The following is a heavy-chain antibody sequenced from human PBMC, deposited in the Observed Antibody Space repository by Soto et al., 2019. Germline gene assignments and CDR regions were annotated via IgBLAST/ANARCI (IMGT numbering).Heavy chain of an antibody. CDR3: ARVLQPPYGSGWSILYWYFDL. J-gene: IGHJ2*01. CDR1: GGTFNSYA. D-gene: IGHD6-19*01. CDR2: IIPIFRST. Sequence: QVQLVQSGAEVTKPGSSVKVSCKASGGTFNSYALTWVRQAPGHGLEWMGGIIPIFRSTNYAQKFQGRVTITANRSTSTAYMELSSLRSDDTAVYYCARVLQPPYGSGWSILYWYFDLWGRGTLVTVSS. V-gene: IGHV1-69*06.